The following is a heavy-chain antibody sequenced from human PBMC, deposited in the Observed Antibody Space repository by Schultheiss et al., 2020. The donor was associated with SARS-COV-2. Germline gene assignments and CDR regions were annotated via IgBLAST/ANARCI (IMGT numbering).Heavy chain of an antibody. D-gene: IGHD2-2*01. CDR3: AKARAAAIRYYYYYGMDV. CDR1: GFTFSSYG. V-gene: IGHV3-30*18. J-gene: IGHJ6*02. CDR2: IAYDGSNK. Sequence: GESLKISCAASGFTFSSYGIHWVRQAPGKGLEWVAVIAYDGSNKYYADSVKGRFTISRDNSKNTLYLQMNSLRAEDTAVYYCAKARAAAIRYYYYYGMDVWGQGTTVTVSS.